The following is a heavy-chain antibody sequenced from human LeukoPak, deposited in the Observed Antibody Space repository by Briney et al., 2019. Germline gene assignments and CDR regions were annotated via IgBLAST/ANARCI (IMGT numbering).Heavy chain of an antibody. J-gene: IGHJ6*03. CDR2: IRSSSSYI. Sequence: GGSLRLSCAASGFTFSSYSMNWVRQAPGKGLEWVSSIRSSSSYIYYADSVKGRFTISRDNAKNSLYLQMNSLRAEDTAVYYCARGNSYGHYYYYYYMDVWGKGTTVTISS. CDR3: ARGNSYGHYYYYYYMDV. V-gene: IGHV3-21*01. D-gene: IGHD5-18*01. CDR1: GFTFSSYS.